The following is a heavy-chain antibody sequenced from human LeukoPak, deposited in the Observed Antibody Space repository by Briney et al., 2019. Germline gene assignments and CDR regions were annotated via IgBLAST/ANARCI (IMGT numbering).Heavy chain of an antibody. CDR1: GVTFCSYA. J-gene: IGHJ4*02. D-gene: IGHD3-22*01. V-gene: IGHV3-23*01. Sequence: GGSPRPSCSAPGVTFCSYAMRWGRPGPGEGVELGSPISGSGGSTYYADSVKGRFTISRDNSKNTLYLQMNSLRAEDTAVYYCANQEYYYDSSGYSAVDYWGQGTLVTVSS. CDR3: ANQEYYYDSSGYSAVDY. CDR2: ISGSGGST.